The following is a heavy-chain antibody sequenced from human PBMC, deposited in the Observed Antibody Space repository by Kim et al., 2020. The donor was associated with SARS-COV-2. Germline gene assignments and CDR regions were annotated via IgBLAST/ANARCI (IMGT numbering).Heavy chain of an antibody. D-gene: IGHD6-13*01. Sequence: LKRRVTISVATSKNQFSLKLSSVTAADTAVYYCARARSIAAAGRARFDDWGQGTLVTVSS. CDR3: ARARSIAAAGRARFDD. V-gene: IGHV4-34*01. J-gene: IGHJ4*02.